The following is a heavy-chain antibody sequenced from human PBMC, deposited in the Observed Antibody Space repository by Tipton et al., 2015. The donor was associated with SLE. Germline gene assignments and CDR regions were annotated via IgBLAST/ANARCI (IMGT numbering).Heavy chain of an antibody. Sequence: SLRLSCAASGFTFSSYGMHWVRQAPGKGLEWVAVISYDGSNKYYADSVKGRFTISRDNSKNTLYLQMNSLRAEDTAVYYCAKPPSGIVGAGDYWGQGTLVTVSS. CDR3: AKPPSGIVGAGDY. CDR1: GFTFSSYG. J-gene: IGHJ4*02. CDR2: ISYDGSNK. D-gene: IGHD1-26*01. V-gene: IGHV3-30*18.